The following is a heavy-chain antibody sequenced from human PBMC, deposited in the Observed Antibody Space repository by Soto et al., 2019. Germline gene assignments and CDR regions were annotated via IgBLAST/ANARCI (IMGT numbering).Heavy chain of an antibody. CDR1: GGTFSSYA. J-gene: IGHJ5*02. CDR3: ARNFRGYYASSGSVNWCDP. Sequence: QVQLVQSGAEVKKPGSSVKVSCKASGGTFSSYAISWVRQAPGQGLEWMGGRIPIFGTANYAQKFQGRVTITADESTSTAYMELSSLRSEATAVYSCARNFRGYYASSGSVNWCDPWGQVTLVTVSA. D-gene: IGHD3-22*01. CDR2: RIPIFGTA. V-gene: IGHV1-69*01.